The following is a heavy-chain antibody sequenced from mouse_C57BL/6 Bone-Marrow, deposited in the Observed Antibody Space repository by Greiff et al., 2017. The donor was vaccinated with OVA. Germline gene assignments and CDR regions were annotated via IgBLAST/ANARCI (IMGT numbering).Heavy chain of an antibody. V-gene: IGHV1-55*01. CDR3: ARSEGIYYDYEGAMDY. J-gene: IGHJ4*01. Sequence: QVQLQQPGAELVKPGASVKLSCKASGYTFTSYWMHWVKQRPGQGLEWIGDIYPGSGSTNYNEKFKSKATLTVDTSSSTAYMQLSSLTSEDSAVYYCARSEGIYYDYEGAMDYWGQGTSVTVSS. D-gene: IGHD2-4*01. CDR1: GYTFTSYW. CDR2: IYPGSGST.